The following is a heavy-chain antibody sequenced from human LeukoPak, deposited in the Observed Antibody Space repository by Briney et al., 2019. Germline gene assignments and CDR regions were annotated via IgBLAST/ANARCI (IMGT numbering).Heavy chain of an antibody. CDR2: ISGSGGST. D-gene: IGHD3-10*01. CDR1: GFTFSSYA. V-gene: IGHV3-23*01. CDR3: AKDLHYYGSGNYMDV. Sequence: GGSLRLSCAASGFTFSSYAMSWVRQAPGKGLEWVSAISGSGGSTYYADSVKGRFTISRDNSKNTLYLQMNSLRAEVTAVYYCAKDLHYYGSGNYMDVWGRGTTVTVSS. J-gene: IGHJ6*03.